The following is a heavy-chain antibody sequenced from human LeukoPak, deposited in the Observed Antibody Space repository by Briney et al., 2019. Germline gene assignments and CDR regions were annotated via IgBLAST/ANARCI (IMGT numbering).Heavy chain of an antibody. Sequence: GGSVRLSCSASGLTFSLYPMHWVRQAPGKGLECVSDISSNGCSTHYAVSGRGRFTISRDNSKNTLYLKMSRLRAEGTAVYYCVKDRGALLWFGESRYFDYWGQGTLVTVSS. V-gene: IGHV3-64D*06. J-gene: IGHJ4*02. CDR3: VKDRGALLWFGESRYFDY. CDR2: ISSNGCST. CDR1: GLTFSLYP. D-gene: IGHD3-10*01.